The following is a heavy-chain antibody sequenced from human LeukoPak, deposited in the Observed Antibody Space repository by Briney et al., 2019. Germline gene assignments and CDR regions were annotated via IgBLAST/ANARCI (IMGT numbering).Heavy chain of an antibody. CDR2: ISGSGGNT. CDR3: AKAAFSRTSYFDY. J-gene: IGHJ4*02. Sequence: GGSLRLSCAASGFTFSTYTMSWVRQAPGKGLEWGSAISGSGGNTYYADSVKGRSTISRDNSKTPLYLQMDSLRADATAVYYCAKAAFSRTSYFDYWGQGTLVTASS. D-gene: IGHD3-3*02. CDR1: GFTFSTYT. V-gene: IGHV3-23*01.